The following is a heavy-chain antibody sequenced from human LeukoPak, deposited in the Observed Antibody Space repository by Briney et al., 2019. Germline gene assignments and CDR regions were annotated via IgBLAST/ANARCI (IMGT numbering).Heavy chain of an antibody. V-gene: IGHV3-48*03. Sequence: GGSLRLSCAASGFTFSSYEMNWVRQAPGKGLEWVSYISSSGSTIYYADSVKGRFTISRDNAKNSLYLQMNSLGAEDTAVYYCARGRTERAFDIWGQGTMVTVSS. CDR1: GFTFSSYE. J-gene: IGHJ3*02. CDR2: ISSSGSTI. D-gene: IGHD1-1*01. CDR3: ARGRTERAFDI.